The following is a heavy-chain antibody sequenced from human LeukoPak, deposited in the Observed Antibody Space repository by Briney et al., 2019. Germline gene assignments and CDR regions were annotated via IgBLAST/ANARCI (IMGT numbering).Heavy chain of an antibody. Sequence: SETLSLTCTVSGYSISGEFYWAWIRQSPGKGLEWIGSIYYTGSTFENPSLRSRITMSVDTSRNHVSLNLRSVTAADSAVYYCAKDPRGRDAFDVWGPGTTVIVSS. D-gene: IGHD3-10*01. CDR2: IYYTGST. CDR1: GYSISGEFY. CDR3: AKDPRGRDAFDV. V-gene: IGHV4-38-2*02. J-gene: IGHJ3*01.